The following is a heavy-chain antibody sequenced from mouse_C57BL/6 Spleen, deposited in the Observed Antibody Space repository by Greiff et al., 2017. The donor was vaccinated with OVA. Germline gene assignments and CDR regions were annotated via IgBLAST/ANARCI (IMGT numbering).Heavy chain of an antibody. CDR3: ARDPYYDAY. D-gene: IGHD2-10*01. V-gene: IGHV3-6*01. CDR2: ISYDGSN. Sequence: DVKLVESGPGLVKPSQSLSLTCSVTGYSITSGYYWNWIRQFPGNKLEWMGYISYDGSNNYNPSLKNRISITRDTSKNQFFLKLNSVTTEDTATYYCARDPYYDAYWGQGTLVTVSA. J-gene: IGHJ3*01. CDR1: GYSITSGYY.